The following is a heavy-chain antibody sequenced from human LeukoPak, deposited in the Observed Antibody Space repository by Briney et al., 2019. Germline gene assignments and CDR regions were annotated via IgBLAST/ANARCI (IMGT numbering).Heavy chain of an antibody. D-gene: IGHD5-18*01. J-gene: IGHJ4*02. V-gene: IGHV4-31*03. CDR2: IYYSGST. CDR3: ARVRDTAQDFDY. Sequence: SETLSLTCTVSGGSISSGGYYWSWIRQHPGKGLEWIGYIYYSGSTYYNPSLKSRVTIPVDTSKNQFSLKLSSVTAADTAVYYCARVRDTAQDFDYWGQGTLVTVSS. CDR1: GGSISSGGYY.